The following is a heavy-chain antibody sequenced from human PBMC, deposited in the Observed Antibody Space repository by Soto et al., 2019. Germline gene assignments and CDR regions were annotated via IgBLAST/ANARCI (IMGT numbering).Heavy chain of an antibody. D-gene: IGHD3-22*01. Sequence: QVQLVQSGAEAKKPGASVKVSCKASGYTFITYGVSWVRQAPGQGLDWLGWISTYNGNTRYAERLQGRVTVTTDTTTNTAYMELRNLRSDDTAVYYCARGPTDYYDNSANYFLDYWGQGTLVTVSS. CDR3: ARGPTDYYDNSANYFLDY. V-gene: IGHV1-18*01. J-gene: IGHJ4*02. CDR1: GYTFITYG. CDR2: ISTYNGNT.